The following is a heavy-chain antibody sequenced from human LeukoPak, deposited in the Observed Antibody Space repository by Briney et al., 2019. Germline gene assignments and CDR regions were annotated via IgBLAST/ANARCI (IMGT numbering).Heavy chain of an antibody. J-gene: IGHJ4*02. CDR1: GFTFTNYG. D-gene: IGHD3-22*01. V-gene: IGHV3-23*01. Sequence: PGGSLRLSCEASGFTFTNYGMSWVRQAPGKGLEWVSAISGSGSGTYYADSVKGRFTISRDNSKNTLYLQMNSLRAEDTAVYYCAKVADSSGYYRFDYWGQGTLVTVSS. CDR3: AKVADSSGYYRFDY. CDR2: ISGSGSGT.